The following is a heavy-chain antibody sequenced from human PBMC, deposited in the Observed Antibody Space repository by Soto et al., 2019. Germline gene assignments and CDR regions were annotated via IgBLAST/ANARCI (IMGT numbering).Heavy chain of an antibody. Sequence: QVQLVQSGAEVKKPGASVKVSCKASGYTFTGYYMHWVRQAPGQGLEWMGWINPNSGGTNYAQKFQGWVTMTRDTSISTAYMELSRPRSDDTAVYYCARASHSGWNYFDYWGQGTLVTVSS. J-gene: IGHJ4*02. CDR1: GYTFTGYY. CDR3: ARASHSGWNYFDY. D-gene: IGHD3-22*01. CDR2: INPNSGGT. V-gene: IGHV1-2*04.